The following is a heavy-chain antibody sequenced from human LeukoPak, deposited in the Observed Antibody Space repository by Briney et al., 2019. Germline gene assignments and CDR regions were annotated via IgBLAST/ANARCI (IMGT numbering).Heavy chain of an antibody. CDR2: ISAYSGNT. Sequence: GASVKVSCKASGYTFTSYGITWVRQAPGQGLEWMGWISAYSGNTNYAQKFQGRVTMTRDTSISTAYMELSRLRSDDTAVYYCARDSGIAAAGPIVYYYYYMDVWGKGTTVTVSS. D-gene: IGHD6-13*01. CDR1: GYTFTSYG. V-gene: IGHV1-18*01. CDR3: ARDSGIAAAGPIVYYYYYMDV. J-gene: IGHJ6*03.